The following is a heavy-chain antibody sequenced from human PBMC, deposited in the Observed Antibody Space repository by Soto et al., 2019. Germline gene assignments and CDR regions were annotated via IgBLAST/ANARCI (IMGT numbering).Heavy chain of an antibody. CDR3: ARSLRPGWYFDY. Sequence: TSETLSLTCAVYGGSFSGYYWSWIRHPPGKGLEWIGEINHSGSTNYNPSLKSRVTISVDTSKNQFSLKLSSVTAADTAVYYCARSLRPGWYFDYWGQGTLVTVSS. D-gene: IGHD3-3*01. V-gene: IGHV4-34*01. CDR2: INHSGST. J-gene: IGHJ4*02. CDR1: GGSFSGYY.